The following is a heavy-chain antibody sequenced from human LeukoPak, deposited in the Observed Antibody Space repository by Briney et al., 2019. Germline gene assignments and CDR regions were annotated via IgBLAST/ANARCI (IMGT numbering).Heavy chain of an antibody. J-gene: IGHJ6*03. V-gene: IGHV3-48*03. CDR1: GCTFSRYE. D-gene: IGHD3-10*01. CDR3: AREPTWFGAMDV. Sequence: GGSLRLSFAASGCTFSRYEMNGVRQAPGKGLEGVSYISSSGSTIYYADSVKGRFTISRDNAKNSLYLQMNSLRAEDPAVYYCAREPTWFGAMDVWGKGTTVTISS. CDR2: ISSSGSTI.